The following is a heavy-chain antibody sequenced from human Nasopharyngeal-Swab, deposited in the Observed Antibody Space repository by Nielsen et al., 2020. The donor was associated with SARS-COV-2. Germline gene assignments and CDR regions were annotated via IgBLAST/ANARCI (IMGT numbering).Heavy chain of an antibody. J-gene: IGHJ5*02. CDR3: ARVGYCSGGSCSWFDP. Sequence: SVKVSCKASGGTFSSYAISWVRQAPGQGLEWMGAIITIFGTAKYAQKFQGRVTITADVSTSTAYMELSSLRSEDTAVYYCARVGYCSGGSCSWFDPWGQGTLVTVSS. CDR2: IITIFGTA. V-gene: IGHV1-69*13. CDR1: GGTFSSYA. D-gene: IGHD2-15*01.